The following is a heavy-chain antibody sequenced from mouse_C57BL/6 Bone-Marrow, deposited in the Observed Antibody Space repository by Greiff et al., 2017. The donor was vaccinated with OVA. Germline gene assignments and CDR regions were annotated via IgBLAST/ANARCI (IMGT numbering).Heavy chain of an antibody. CDR2: ISDGGSYT. J-gene: IGHJ3*01. V-gene: IGHV5-4*01. CDR3: ASRNSY. D-gene: IGHD2-1*01. CDR1: GFTFSSYA. Sequence: EVQRVESGGGLVKPGGSLKLSCAASGFTFSSYAMSWVRQTPEKRLEWVATISDGGSYTYYPDNVKGRFTISRDNAKNNLYLQMSHLKSEDTAMYYCASRNSYWGQGTLVTVSA.